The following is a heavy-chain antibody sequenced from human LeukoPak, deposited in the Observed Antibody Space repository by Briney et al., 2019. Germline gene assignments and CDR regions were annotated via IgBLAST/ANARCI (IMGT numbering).Heavy chain of an antibody. CDR2: ISSSSGGT. Sequence: PGGSLRLSCAASGFTFSNCGMSWVRQAPGRGLEWVSAISSSSGGTYYADSVKGRFTISRDNSKNTLYLQMNSLRAEDTAVYYCAKVVSGTFDIWGQGTMVTVSS. J-gene: IGHJ3*02. V-gene: IGHV3-23*01. CDR3: AKVVSGTFDI. CDR1: GFTFSNCG. D-gene: IGHD3-10*01.